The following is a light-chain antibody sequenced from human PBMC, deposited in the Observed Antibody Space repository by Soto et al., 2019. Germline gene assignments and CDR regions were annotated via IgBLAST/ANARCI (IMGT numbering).Light chain of an antibody. J-gene: IGLJ7*01. V-gene: IGLV2-14*01. CDR3: TSYTSSTTWV. CDR2: EVS. Sequence: QSVLTQPASVSGSPGQSITISCTGTSSDVGRYNYVSWYQQHPGKAPKLMIYEVSNRPSGVSNRFSASKSGSTASLTISGLQAEDEADYYCTSYTSSTTWVFGGGTPLTVL. CDR1: SSDVGRYNY.